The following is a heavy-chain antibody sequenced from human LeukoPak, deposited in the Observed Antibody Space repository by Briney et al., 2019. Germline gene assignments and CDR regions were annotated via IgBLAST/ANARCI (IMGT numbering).Heavy chain of an antibody. CDR2: ISGSGGST. J-gene: IGHJ4*02. V-gene: IGHV3-23*01. CDR3: AKDDNYYGSGNYQDY. Sequence: GGSLRLSCAASGFTFSSYAMSWVRQAPGKGLEWVSAISGSGGSTYYADSVKGRFTISRDNSKNTLYLQMNSLRAEDTAVYYCAKDDNYYGSGNYQDYWGQGTLVTVSS. CDR1: GFTFSSYA. D-gene: IGHD3-10*01.